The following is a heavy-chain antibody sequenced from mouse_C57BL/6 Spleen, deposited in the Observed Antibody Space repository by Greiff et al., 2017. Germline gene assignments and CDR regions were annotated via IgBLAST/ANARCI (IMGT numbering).Heavy chain of an antibody. V-gene: IGHV1-53*01. D-gene: IGHD2-3*01. J-gene: IGHJ2*01. Sequence: QVQLQQPGTELVKPVASVKLSCTASGYTFTSYWMPWVTQRPGQGLEWIVNINPSKGGTNDNEKFKSKATQTIDKSTSTGYMQLSSLTSEDSAVNYCARRGYYDGYFYFDDWGQGNTLT. CDR2: INPSKGGT. CDR3: ARRGYYDGYFYFDD. CDR1: GYTFTSYW.